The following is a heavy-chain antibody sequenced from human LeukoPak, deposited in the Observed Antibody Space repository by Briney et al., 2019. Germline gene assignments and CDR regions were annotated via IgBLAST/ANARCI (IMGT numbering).Heavy chain of an antibody. V-gene: IGHV1-69*13. J-gene: IGHJ5*02. D-gene: IGHD6-19*01. CDR3: ARMRIAVVGTSYWFDP. CDR2: IIPIFGTA. CDR1: GGTFSSYD. Sequence: SVKVSCKASGGTFSSYDICWVRQAPGQGLDWMGGIIPIFGTANYAQKFQGRVTITADESTSTAYMELSSLRSEDMAVYCCARMRIAVVGTSYWFDPWGQGTLVTVSS.